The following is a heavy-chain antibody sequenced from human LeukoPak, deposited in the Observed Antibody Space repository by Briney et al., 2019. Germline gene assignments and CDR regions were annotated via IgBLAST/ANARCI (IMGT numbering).Heavy chain of an antibody. V-gene: IGHV3-48*03. Sequence: GGSLRLSCAASGFIFSNYEMDWVRQAPGKGLEWISYINVGGTPIYYADSVKGRFTMSRDNAKNSLYLQMNSLKAEDTAVYYCAKGLGLLWFGEVPAFDIWGQGTMVTVSS. D-gene: IGHD3-10*01. CDR2: INVGGTPI. J-gene: IGHJ3*02. CDR1: GFIFSNYE. CDR3: AKGLGLLWFGEVPAFDI.